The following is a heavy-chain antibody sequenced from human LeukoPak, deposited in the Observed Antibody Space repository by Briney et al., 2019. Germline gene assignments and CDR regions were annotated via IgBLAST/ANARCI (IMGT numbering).Heavy chain of an antibody. D-gene: IGHD3-22*01. CDR3: ARATGFGYFRFDY. Sequence: GASVKVSCKASGGTFSSYAISWVRQAPGQGLEWMGRIIPIFGTANYAQKFQGRVTITTDESTSTAYMELSSLRSEDTAVYYCARATGFGYFRFDYWGQGTLVTLSS. J-gene: IGHJ4*02. CDR2: IIPIFGTA. CDR1: GGTFSSYA. V-gene: IGHV1-69*05.